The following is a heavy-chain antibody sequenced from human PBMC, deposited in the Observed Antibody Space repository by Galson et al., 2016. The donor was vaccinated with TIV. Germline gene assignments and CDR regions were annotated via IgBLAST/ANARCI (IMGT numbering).Heavy chain of an antibody. V-gene: IGHV1-69*06. CDR1: GGTFSNFV. CDR3: ARGRGYYFGSGISYFDY. CDR2: INPIFGTA. Sequence: SVKVSCKASGGTFSNFVISWVRQAPGQGLEWMGSINPIFGTANYAQKFQGRVTITADTSTSTTYMELSSLRSEDTAVYYCARGRGYYFGSGISYFDYWGQGSLVTVSS. J-gene: IGHJ4*02. D-gene: IGHD3-10*01.